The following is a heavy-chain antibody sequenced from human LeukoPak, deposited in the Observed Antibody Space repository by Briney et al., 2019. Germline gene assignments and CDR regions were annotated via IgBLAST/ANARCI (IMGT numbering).Heavy chain of an antibody. CDR3: ARHRSSWLIDY. CDR2: IIGSGGST. V-gene: IGHV3-23*01. Sequence: PGGSLRLSCAASGFIFSSNAMSWVRQAPGKGLEWVSVIIGSGGSTYYADSVKGRFTISRDNSKNTLYLQMSTLRADDTAVYYCARHRSSWLIDYCGQGTLVSVSS. J-gene: IGHJ4*02. CDR1: GFIFSSNA. D-gene: IGHD6-6*01.